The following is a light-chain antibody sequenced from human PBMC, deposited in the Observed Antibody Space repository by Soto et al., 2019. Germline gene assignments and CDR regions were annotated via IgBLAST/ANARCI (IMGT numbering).Light chain of an antibody. J-gene: IGKJ1*01. CDR2: KAS. CDR3: QQYNSYWT. V-gene: IGKV1-5*03. Sequence: DIPMTQSPSTLSASVGDRVTTTCRASQSISSWLAWYQQKPGKAPKLLIYKASSLESGVPSRFSGSGSGTEFTLTISSLQPDDFATYYCQQYNSYWTFGQGTKVEIK. CDR1: QSISSW.